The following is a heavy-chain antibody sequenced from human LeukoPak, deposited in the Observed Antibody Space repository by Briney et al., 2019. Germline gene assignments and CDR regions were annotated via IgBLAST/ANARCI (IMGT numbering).Heavy chain of an antibody. CDR2: VHHSGNT. CDR1: GVSVSSSF. Sequence: SQTLSLTCTVSGVSVSSSFWSWIRQPPGKGLDYIGYVHHSGNTKYNPSLQSRVTMSVDTARSQFSLNLSSVTPADSAVYYCARHNGESYLDLWAQGSLVTVSS. D-gene: IGHD2-8*01. V-gene: IGHV4-59*02. J-gene: IGHJ4*02. CDR3: ARHNGESYLDL.